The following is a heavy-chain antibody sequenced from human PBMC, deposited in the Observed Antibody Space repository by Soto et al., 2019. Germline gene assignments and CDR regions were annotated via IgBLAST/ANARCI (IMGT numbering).Heavy chain of an antibody. V-gene: IGHV4-59*08. CDR2: IYYSGST. CDR3: ARHEAVRYCSGGSCYSAEYFQH. CDR1: GGSISNYY. D-gene: IGHD2-15*01. Sequence: SETLSLTCTVSGGSISNYYWSWIRQPPGKGLEWIGYIYYSGSTNYNPSLKSRVTISVDTSKNQFSLKLSSVTAADTAVYYCARHEAVRYCSGGSCYSAEYFQHWGQGTLVTVSS. J-gene: IGHJ1*01.